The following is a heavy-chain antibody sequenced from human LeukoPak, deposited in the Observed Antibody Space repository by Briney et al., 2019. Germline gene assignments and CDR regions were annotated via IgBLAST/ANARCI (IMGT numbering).Heavy chain of an antibody. Sequence: PSETLSLTCAVYGGSFSGYYWSWIRQPPGKGLEWIGEINHSGSTNYNPSLKSRVTISVDTSKNQFSLKLSSVTAADTAVYYCARGLGGDFWSGFDYWGQGTLVTVSS. V-gene: IGHV4-34*01. CDR1: GGSFSGYY. CDR3: ARGLGGDFWSGFDY. CDR2: INHSGST. J-gene: IGHJ4*02. D-gene: IGHD3-3*01.